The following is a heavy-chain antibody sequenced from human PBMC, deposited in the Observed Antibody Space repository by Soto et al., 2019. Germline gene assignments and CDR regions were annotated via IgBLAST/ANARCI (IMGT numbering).Heavy chain of an antibody. V-gene: IGHV3-23*01. CDR2: ISGTGGST. CDR1: GFTFSSYA. Sequence: GGSLRLSCAASGFTFSSYAMSWVRQAPGKGLEWVSSISGTGGSTYYADSVKGRYSISRDNSKNTLYLQMNSLRAEDTAVYYCARGLHDLVVYAIGGSQFDYWGQGTLVTVSS. CDR3: ARGLHDLVVYAIGGSQFDY. D-gene: IGHD2-8*02. J-gene: IGHJ4*02.